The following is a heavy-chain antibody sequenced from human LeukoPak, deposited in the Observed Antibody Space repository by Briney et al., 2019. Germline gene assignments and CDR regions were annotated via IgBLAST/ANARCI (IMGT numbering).Heavy chain of an antibody. J-gene: IGHJ5*02. D-gene: IGHD5-24*01. CDR2: IIPIFGTA. CDR1: GGTFSSYA. Sequence: SVKVSCKASGGTFSSYAISWVRQAPGQGLEWMGGIIPIFGTANYAQKFQGRVTITADKSTSTAYMELSSLRSEDTAVYYYARDNSLEDMAWWFDPWGQGTLVIVSS. V-gene: IGHV1-69*06. CDR3: ARDNSLEDMAWWFDP.